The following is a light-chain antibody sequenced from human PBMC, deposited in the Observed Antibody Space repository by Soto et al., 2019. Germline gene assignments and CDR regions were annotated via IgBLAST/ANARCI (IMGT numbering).Light chain of an antibody. CDR1: SSDVGSYNL. J-gene: IGLJ1*01. CDR2: EVS. V-gene: IGLV2-23*02. Sequence: QSALTQPASVSGSPGQSITICCTGTSSDVGSYNLISWYQQYPGKAPKRMIYEVSKRPSGVSNRFSGSKSGNTASLTISGLQAEDDADYYCCSYAGSSTFYVFGTGTKVTLL. CDR3: CSYAGSSTFYV.